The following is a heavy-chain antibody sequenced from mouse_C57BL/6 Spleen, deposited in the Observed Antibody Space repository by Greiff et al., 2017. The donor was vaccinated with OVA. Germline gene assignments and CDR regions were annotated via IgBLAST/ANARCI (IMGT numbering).Heavy chain of an antibody. D-gene: IGHD1-1*01. CDR3: TGGITTVVATRYFDV. CDR2: IDPENGDT. V-gene: IGHV14-4*01. J-gene: IGHJ1*03. CDR1: GFNIKDDY. Sequence: LVESGAELVRPGASVKLSCTASGFNIKDDYMHWVKQRPEQGLEWIGWIDPENGDTEYASKFQGKATITADTSSNTAYLQLSSLTSEDTAVYYCTGGITTVVATRYFDVWGTGTTVTVSS.